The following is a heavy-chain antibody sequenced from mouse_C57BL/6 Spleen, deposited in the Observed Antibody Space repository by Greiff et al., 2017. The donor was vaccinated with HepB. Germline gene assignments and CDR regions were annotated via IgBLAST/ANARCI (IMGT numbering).Heavy chain of an antibody. J-gene: IGHJ3*01. CDR3: AREGGWLLQGWFAY. D-gene: IGHD2-3*01. V-gene: IGHV1-72*01. CDR2: IDPNSGGT. Sequence: QVHVKQPGAELVKPGASVKLSCKASGYTFTSYWMHWVKQRPGRGLEWIGRIDPNSGGTKYNEKFKSKATLTVDKPSSTAYMQLSSLTSEDSAVYYCAREGGWLLQGWFAYWGQGTLVTVSA. CDR1: GYTFTSYW.